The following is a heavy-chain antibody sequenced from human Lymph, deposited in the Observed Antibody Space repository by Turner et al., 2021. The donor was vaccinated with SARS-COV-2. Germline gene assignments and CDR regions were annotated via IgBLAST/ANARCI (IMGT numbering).Heavy chain of an antibody. CDR1: GFTFSSYA. J-gene: IGHJ4*02. V-gene: IGHV3-23*01. CDR3: AKDRFTLSSGWEDY. Sequence: EVQLLESGGGLVQPGGYLRLFCAASGFTFSSYAMTWVRQAPGKGLKWVSTISGSGGSTYYADSVKGRFTISRDNSKNTLYLQMNSLRAEDTAVYYCAKDRFTLSSGWEDYWGQGTLVTVSS. D-gene: IGHD6-19*01. CDR2: ISGSGGST.